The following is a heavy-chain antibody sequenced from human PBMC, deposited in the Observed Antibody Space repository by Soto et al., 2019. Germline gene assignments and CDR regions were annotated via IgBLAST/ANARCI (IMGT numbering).Heavy chain of an antibody. CDR3: ARDNIAARHGMDV. Sequence: PSETLSLTCAVSGGSISSGGYSWSWIRQPPGKGLEWIGYIYHSGSTYYNPSLKSRVTISVDTSKNQFSLKLSSVTAADTAVYYCARDNIAARHGMDVWGQGTTVTVSS. CDR2: IYHSGST. CDR1: GGSISSGGYS. D-gene: IGHD6-6*01. V-gene: IGHV4-30-2*05. J-gene: IGHJ6*02.